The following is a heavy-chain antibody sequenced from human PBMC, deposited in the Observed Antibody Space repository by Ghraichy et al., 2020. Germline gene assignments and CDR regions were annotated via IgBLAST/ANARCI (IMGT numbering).Heavy chain of an antibody. CDR2: INHSGST. V-gene: IGHV4-34*01. Sequence: SETLSLTCAVYGGSFSGYYWSWIRQPPGKGLEWIGEINHSGSTNYNPSLKSRVTISVDTSKNQFSLKLSSVTAADTAVYYCASVETTRNYYYGMDVWGQGTTVTVSS. CDR1: GGSFSGYY. CDR3: ASVETTRNYYYGMDV. J-gene: IGHJ6*02. D-gene: IGHD4-11*01.